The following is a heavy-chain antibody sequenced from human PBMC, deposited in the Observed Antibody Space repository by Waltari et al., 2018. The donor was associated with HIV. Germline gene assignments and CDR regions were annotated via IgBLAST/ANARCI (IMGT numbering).Heavy chain of an antibody. CDR2: IRYDGSNK. CDR1: GFPFSSYG. V-gene: IGHV3-30*02. CDR3: AKPYGDYEYYFDY. Sequence: QVQLVESGGGVVQPGGSLRLSCAASGFPFSSYGMHWVLQAPGKGLEWVAFIRYDGSNKYYADSVKGRFTISRDNSKNTLYLQMNSLRAEDTAVYYCAKPYGDYEYYFDYWGQGTLVTVSS. J-gene: IGHJ4*02. D-gene: IGHD4-17*01.